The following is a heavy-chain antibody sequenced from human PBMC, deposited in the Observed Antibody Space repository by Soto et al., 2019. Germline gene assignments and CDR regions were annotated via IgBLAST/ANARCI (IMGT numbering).Heavy chain of an antibody. V-gene: IGHV3-21*01. J-gene: IGHJ1*01. CDR1: GFTFSSYS. D-gene: IGHD6-13*01. CDR3: AREPAAGIAAADKEYFQH. Sequence: GALRLSCAASGFTFSSYSMNWVRQAPGKGLEWVSSISSSSSYIYYADSVKGRFTISRDNAKNSLYLQMNSLRAEDTAVYYCAREPAAGIAAADKEYFQHWGQGTLVTVSS. CDR2: ISSSSSYI.